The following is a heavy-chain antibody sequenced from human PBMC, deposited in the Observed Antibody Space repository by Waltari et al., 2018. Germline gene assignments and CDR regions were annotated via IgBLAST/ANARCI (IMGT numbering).Heavy chain of an antibody. J-gene: IGHJ4*02. V-gene: IGHV4-34*01. CDR1: GGSFSGSY. CDR2: INHSGST. Sequence: QVQLQQWCAGLLKPSETLSLTCAVYGGSFSGSYWSWIRQPPGKGLEWIWEINHSGSTTYNPTRKSRVTISVDTAKNQFSLELSSVTAADTAVYYCASTQGQQLAPFDYWGQGTLVTVSS. D-gene: IGHD6-13*01. CDR3: ASTQGQQLAPFDY.